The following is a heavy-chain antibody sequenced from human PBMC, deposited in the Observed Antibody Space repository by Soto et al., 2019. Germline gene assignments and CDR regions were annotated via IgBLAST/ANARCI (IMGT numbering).Heavy chain of an antibody. CDR1: GFTFSSYG. CDR2: IWYDGSNK. J-gene: IGHJ4*02. Sequence: GGSLRLSCAASGFTFSSYGMHWVRQAPGKGLEWVAVIWYDGSNKYYADSVKGRFTISRDNSKNTLYLQMNSLRAEDTAVYYCARDRDYDSSGRDYWGQGTLVTVSS. V-gene: IGHV3-33*01. D-gene: IGHD3-22*01. CDR3: ARDRDYDSSGRDY.